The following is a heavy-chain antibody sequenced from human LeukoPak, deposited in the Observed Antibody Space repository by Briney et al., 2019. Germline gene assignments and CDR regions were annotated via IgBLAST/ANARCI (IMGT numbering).Heavy chain of an antibody. CDR3: ARDRGSGIYAY. J-gene: IGHJ4*02. Sequence: SETLSLTCTVSGGSISGYYWSWIRQPPGEGLEWLGYIHYTGSTNYNPSLKSRVTMSVDTSRNQFSLTLTSVTAADTAVYYCARDRGSGIYAYWGQGTLVTVSS. CDR1: GGSISGYY. CDR2: IHYTGST. D-gene: IGHD1-26*01. V-gene: IGHV4-59*12.